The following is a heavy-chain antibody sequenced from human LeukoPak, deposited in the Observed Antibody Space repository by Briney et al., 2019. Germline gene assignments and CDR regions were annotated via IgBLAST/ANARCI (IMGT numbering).Heavy chain of an antibody. D-gene: IGHD6-19*01. J-gene: IGHJ6*02. CDR3: AKETVKSGGWPSYYYYYGMDV. V-gene: IGHV3-23*01. CDR1: GFTFSSYA. CDR2: ISGSGGST. Sequence: PGGSLRLSCAASGFTFSSYAMSWVRQAPGKGLEWVSAISGSGGSTYYADSVKGRFTISRDNSKNTLYLQMNSLRAEDTAVYYCAKETVKSGGWPSYYYYYGMDVWGQGTTVTVSS.